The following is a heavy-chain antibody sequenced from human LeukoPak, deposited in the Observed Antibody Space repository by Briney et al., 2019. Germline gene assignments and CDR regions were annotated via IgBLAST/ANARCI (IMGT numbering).Heavy chain of an antibody. Sequence: ASVKVSCKASGYTFTSYYMHWVRQAPGQGLEWMGWINPNSGGTNYTQKFQGRVTMTRDTSISTAYMELSRLRSDDTAVYYCARAYSSSWYSHFDIWGQGTMVTVSS. D-gene: IGHD6-13*01. V-gene: IGHV1-2*02. CDR3: ARAYSSSWYSHFDI. CDR1: GYTFTSYY. CDR2: INPNSGGT. J-gene: IGHJ3*02.